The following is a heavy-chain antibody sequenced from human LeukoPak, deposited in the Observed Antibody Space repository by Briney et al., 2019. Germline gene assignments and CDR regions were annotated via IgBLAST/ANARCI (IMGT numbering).Heavy chain of an antibody. CDR3: TRAAPYGSGWSKGVLDY. J-gene: IGHJ4*02. D-gene: IGHD6-19*01. V-gene: IGHV4-4*02. CDR2: IYHSGST. Sequence: PSGTLSLTCAVSGDSISSNNWWSWVRQPPGKGLEWIGEIYHSGSTNYNPSLKSRVTISVDKSKNQFSLKVSCVTAADTAVYYCTRAAPYGSGWSKGVLDYWGQGTLVTVYS. CDR1: GDSISSNNW.